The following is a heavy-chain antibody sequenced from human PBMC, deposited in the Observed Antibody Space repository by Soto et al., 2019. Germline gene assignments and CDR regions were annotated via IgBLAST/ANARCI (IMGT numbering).Heavy chain of an antibody. V-gene: IGHV6-1*01. Sequence: PSQTLSLTCXISGDSVSSNTAAWSWIRQSPSRGLEWLGRTYYRSQWYNNYAVSVKSRITINPDTSRNQFSLHLNSVTPEDTAVYYCARDAGPTLSYYYGMDVWGQGTTVTVSS. J-gene: IGHJ6*02. CDR1: GDSVSSNTAA. CDR2: TYYRSQWYN. CDR3: ARDAGPTLSYYYGMDV. D-gene: IGHD1-26*01.